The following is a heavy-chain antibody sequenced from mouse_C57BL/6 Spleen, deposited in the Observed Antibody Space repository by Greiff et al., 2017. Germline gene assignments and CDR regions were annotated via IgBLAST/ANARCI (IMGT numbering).Heavy chain of an antibody. D-gene: IGHD2-5*01. CDR2: IDPSDSET. CDR3: ARGSCYSNYGWYFDV. J-gene: IGHJ1*03. CDR1: GYTFTSYW. Sequence: QVQLKQPGAELVRPGSSVKLSCKASGYTFTSYWMHWVKQRPIQGLEWIGNIDPSDSETHYNQKFKDKATLTVDKSSSTAYMQLSSLTSEDSAVYYCARGSCYSNYGWYFDVWGTGTTVTVSS. V-gene: IGHV1-52*01.